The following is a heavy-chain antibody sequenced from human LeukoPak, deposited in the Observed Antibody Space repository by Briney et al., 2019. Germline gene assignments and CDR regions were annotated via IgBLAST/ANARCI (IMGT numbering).Heavy chain of an antibody. V-gene: IGHV3-74*01. CDR3: ATRQGVSGSHRKAAFDI. CDR1: GFTFSNYW. Sequence: PGGSLRLSCAASGFTFSNYWMHWVRQAPGKGLVWVSRINSDGINTSYADSVKGRFTISRDNAKNTLNLQMNSLRAEDTAVYYCATRQGVSGSHRKAAFDIWGQGTMVTVSS. D-gene: IGHD1-26*01. J-gene: IGHJ3*02. CDR2: INSDGINT.